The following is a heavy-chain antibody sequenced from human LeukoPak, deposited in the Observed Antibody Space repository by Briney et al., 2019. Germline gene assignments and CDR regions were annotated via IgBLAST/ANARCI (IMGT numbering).Heavy chain of an antibody. J-gene: IGHJ4*02. CDR1: GGSFSGYY. D-gene: IGHD6-6*01. Sequence: SETLSLTCAVYGGSFSGYYWSWIRQPPGKGLEWIGEINHSGSTNYNPSLKSRVTISVDTSKNQFSLKLSSVTAADTAVYYCARSSSSSRGSRWDYWGQGTLVTVSS. CDR2: INHSGST. CDR3: ARSSSSSRGSRWDY. V-gene: IGHV4-34*01.